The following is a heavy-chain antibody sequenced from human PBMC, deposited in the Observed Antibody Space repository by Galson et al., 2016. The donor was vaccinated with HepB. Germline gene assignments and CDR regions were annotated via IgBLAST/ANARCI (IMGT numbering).Heavy chain of an antibody. J-gene: IGHJ4*02. V-gene: IGHV3-23*01. Sequence: SLRLSCAASGFIFSSYAMSWVRQAPGKGLEWVSAISGSGDKTYYPSSVKGRLTISRDSSKNTLYLHMNSLSAEDTAVYYCAKSTYYGSMSYYNPPSDYWGQGTLVTVSS. CDR3: AKSTYYGSMSYYNPPSDY. CDR1: GFIFSSYA. CDR2: ISGSGDKT. D-gene: IGHD3-10*01.